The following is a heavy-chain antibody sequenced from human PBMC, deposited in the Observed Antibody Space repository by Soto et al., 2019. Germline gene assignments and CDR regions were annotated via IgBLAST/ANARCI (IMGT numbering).Heavy chain of an antibody. Sequence: PGGSLRLSCAASRFTFSNYGMQWVRQAPGKGLEWVAVISHDGTVKYYADSVKGRFTISRDNFQNTLDLQMDSLRAEDTAVYYCAKERDTRGSSCFDSWRQGTLVTVSS. D-gene: IGHD5-18*01. J-gene: IGHJ4*02. CDR1: RFTFSNYG. CDR2: ISHDGTVK. CDR3: AKERDTRGSSCFDS. V-gene: IGHV3-30*18.